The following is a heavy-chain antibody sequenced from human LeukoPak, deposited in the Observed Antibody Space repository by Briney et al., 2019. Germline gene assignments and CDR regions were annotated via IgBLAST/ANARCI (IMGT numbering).Heavy chain of an antibody. Sequence: GGSLRLSCAASGFTFSSYSMNWVRQAPGKGLEWVSYISSSSSTIYYADSVKGRFTISRNNAKKALYLQKNNWRAEDTAVYYCARARGTMILDAFDVWGQGTMVTVSS. CDR3: ARARGTMILDAFDV. CDR1: GFTFSSYS. D-gene: IGHD3-22*01. V-gene: IGHV3-48*04. J-gene: IGHJ3*01. CDR2: ISSSSSTI.